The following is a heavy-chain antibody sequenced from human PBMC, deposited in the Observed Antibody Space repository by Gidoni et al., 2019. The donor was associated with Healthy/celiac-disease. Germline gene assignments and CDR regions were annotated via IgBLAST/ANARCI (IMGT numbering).Heavy chain of an antibody. V-gene: IGHV1-2*02. D-gene: IGHD4-4*01. CDR2: INPNSGGT. CDR1: GYTFTDYY. J-gene: IGHJ6*02. CDR3: AREVYSNWGGALYYYYGMDV. Sequence: QVQLVQSGAAVKKPGASVKVSCKASGYTFTDYYMPWVRQAPGQGLEWMGWINPNSGGTNYAKKFQGRVTMTRDTSISTAYMELSRLRSDDTAVYYCAREVYSNWGGALYYYYGMDVWGQGTTVTVSS.